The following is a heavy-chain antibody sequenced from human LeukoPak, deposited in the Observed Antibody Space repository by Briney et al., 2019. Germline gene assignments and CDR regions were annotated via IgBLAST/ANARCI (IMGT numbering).Heavy chain of an antibody. CDR3: AMIYSGYAGDY. Sequence: SETLSLTCTVSGGSISSSSYYWGWIRQPPGKGLEWIGSIYYSGSTYYNPSLKSRVTISVDTSKNQFSLKLSSVTAADTAVYYCAMIYSGYAGDYWGQGTLVTVSS. D-gene: IGHD5-12*01. J-gene: IGHJ4*02. V-gene: IGHV4-39*01. CDR1: GGSISSSSYY. CDR2: IYYSGST.